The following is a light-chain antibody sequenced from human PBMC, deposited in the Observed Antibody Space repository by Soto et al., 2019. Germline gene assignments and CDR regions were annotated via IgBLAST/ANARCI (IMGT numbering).Light chain of an antibody. V-gene: IGKV3-15*01. CDR3: HLYSYWRWP. J-gene: IGKJ1*01. CDR1: QRIGRN. Sequence: IPTPSTLSLAPGDRAPLSCRASQRIGRNVAWYQQKPGQAHRLLISGASTRATGIPARFSGSGSGTEFTLTITSLQSEDFAVYYCHLYSYWRWPFGQGTKVDI. CDR2: GAS.